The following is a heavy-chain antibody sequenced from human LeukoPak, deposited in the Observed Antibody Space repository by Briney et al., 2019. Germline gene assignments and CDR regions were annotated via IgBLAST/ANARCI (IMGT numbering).Heavy chain of an antibody. Sequence: GRSLRLSCAASGFTLSSYGMHWVRQAPGKGLEWVAVIWYDGSHENFADSVKGRFSISRDKAKSTLYLQMNSLRVEDTAVYYCARDRHCVNGVCHSPPGMDVWGQGTTVTVSS. J-gene: IGHJ6*02. CDR3: ARDRHCVNGVCHSPPGMDV. CDR2: IWYDGSHE. V-gene: IGHV3-33*01. D-gene: IGHD2-8*01. CDR1: GFTLSSYG.